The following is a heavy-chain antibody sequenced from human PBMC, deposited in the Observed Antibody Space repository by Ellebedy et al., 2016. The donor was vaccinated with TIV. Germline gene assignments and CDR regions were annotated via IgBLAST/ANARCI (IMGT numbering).Heavy chain of an antibody. D-gene: IGHD2-2*01. CDR2: ISYDGSNK. CDR3: AKDKRGPAAIYYYYYGTDV. V-gene: IGHV3-30*18. CDR1: GFTFSSYG. Sequence: GGSLRLXXAASGFTFSSYGMHWVRQAPGKGLEWVAVISYDGSNKYYADSVKGRFTISRDNSKNTLYLQMNSLRAEDTAVYYCAKDKRGPAAIYYYYYGTDVWGQGTTVTVSS. J-gene: IGHJ6*02.